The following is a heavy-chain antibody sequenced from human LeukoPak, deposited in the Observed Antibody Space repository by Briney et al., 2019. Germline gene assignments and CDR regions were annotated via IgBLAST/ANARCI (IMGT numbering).Heavy chain of an antibody. CDR3: ANEDYYGAGRAHY. CDR1: GGSIRSHY. Sequence: SETLSLTCTVSGGSIRSHYWTWIRQPPGKGLEWIGYMFHSGSPNYNPSLKSRLTISIDTSKNQFSLRLSSVTAADTAVYYCANEDYYGAGRAHYWGQGILVTVSS. D-gene: IGHD3-10*01. J-gene: IGHJ4*02. V-gene: IGHV4-59*11. CDR2: MFHSGSP.